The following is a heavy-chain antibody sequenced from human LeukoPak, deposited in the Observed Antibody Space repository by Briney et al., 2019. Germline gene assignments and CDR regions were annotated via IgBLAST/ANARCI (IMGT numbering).Heavy chain of an antibody. V-gene: IGHV4-30-4*01. D-gene: IGHD6-6*01. J-gene: IGHJ5*02. Sequence: SQTLSLTCTVSGGSISSGDYYWSWIRQPPGKGLKWIGYIYYSGSTYYNPSLKSRVTISVDTSKNQFSLKLSSVTAADTAVYYCAREIMAARFDPWGQGTLVTVSS. CDR3: AREIMAARFDP. CDR2: IYYSGST. CDR1: GGSISSGDYY.